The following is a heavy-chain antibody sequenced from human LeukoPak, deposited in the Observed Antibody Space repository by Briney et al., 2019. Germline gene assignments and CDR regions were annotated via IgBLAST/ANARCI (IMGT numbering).Heavy chain of an antibody. CDR2: ISAYNGNT. V-gene: IGHV1-18*01. CDR1: GYTFTSYG. CDR3: ARNGVRYCSSTCWFDP. J-gene: IGHJ5*02. Sequence: ALVKVSCKASGYTFTSYGISWVRQAPGQGLEWMGWISAYNGNTNYAQKLQGRVTMTTDTSTSTAYMELRSLRSDDTAVYYCARNGVRYCSSTCWFDPWGQGTLVTVSS. D-gene: IGHD2-2*01.